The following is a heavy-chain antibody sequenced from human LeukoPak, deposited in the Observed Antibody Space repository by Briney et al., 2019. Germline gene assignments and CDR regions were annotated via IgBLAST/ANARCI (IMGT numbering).Heavy chain of an antibody. V-gene: IGHV3-74*01. J-gene: IGHJ4*02. Sequence: GGSLRVSCAASGFTFSSYWMHWVRQAPGKGLVWVSRINSDGSSTSYADSVKGRFTISRDNAKNTLYLQMNSLRAEGTAVYYCARGLPPRHVAVPGDYWGQGTLVTVSS. CDR1: GFTFSSYW. CDR2: INSDGSST. D-gene: IGHD2-2*01. CDR3: ARGLPPRHVAVPGDY.